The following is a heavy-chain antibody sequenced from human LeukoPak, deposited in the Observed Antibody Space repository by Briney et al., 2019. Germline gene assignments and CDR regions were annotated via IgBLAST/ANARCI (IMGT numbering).Heavy chain of an antibody. V-gene: IGHV3-20*04. CDR3: ARVSQSYDYGDYEDY. Sequence: GGSLRLSWAASGFTFDDYGMSWVRHAPGKGLEWVSGINWEGGSTAYADSVKGRFTLSRDNAKNSLYLQMNSLRAEDTALYYCARVSQSYDYGDYEDYWGQGTLVTVSS. J-gene: IGHJ4*02. D-gene: IGHD4-17*01. CDR2: INWEGGST. CDR1: GFTFDDYG.